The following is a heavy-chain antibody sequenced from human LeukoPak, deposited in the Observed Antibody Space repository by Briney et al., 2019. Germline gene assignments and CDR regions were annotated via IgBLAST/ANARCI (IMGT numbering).Heavy chain of an antibody. D-gene: IGHD2-2*01. J-gene: IGHJ4*02. CDR3: ARDIGYCSSTSCHPFDY. Sequence: ASVKVSCKASGGTFSSYAISWVRQAPGQGLEWTGGIIPVFGTANYAQKFQGRVTITADESTSTAYMELSSLRSEDTAVYYCARDIGYCSSTSCHPFDYWGQGTLVTVSS. CDR2: IIPVFGTA. V-gene: IGHV1-69*13. CDR1: GGTFSSYA.